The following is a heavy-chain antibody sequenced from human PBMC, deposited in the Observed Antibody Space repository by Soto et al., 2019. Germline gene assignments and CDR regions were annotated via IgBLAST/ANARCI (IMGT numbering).Heavy chain of an antibody. CDR1: GGSISSGGYY. Sequence: SETLSLTCTVSGGSISSGGYYWSWIRQHPGKGLEWIGYIYYSGSTYYNPSLKSRVTISVDTSKNQFSLKLSSVTAADTAVYYCARDSSYSTSNIPYYYYGMDVWGQGTTVTVSS. V-gene: IGHV4-31*03. CDR3: ARDSSYSTSNIPYYYYGMDV. J-gene: IGHJ6*02. D-gene: IGHD2-15*01. CDR2: IYYSGST.